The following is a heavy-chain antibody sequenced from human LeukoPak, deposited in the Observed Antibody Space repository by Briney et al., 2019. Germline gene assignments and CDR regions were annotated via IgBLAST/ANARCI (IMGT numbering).Heavy chain of an antibody. CDR1: GGTFSSYA. D-gene: IGHD3-22*01. CDR2: IIPIFGTA. Sequence: ASVMVSCKASGGTFSSYAISWVRQAPGQGLEWMGGIIPIFGTANYAQKFQSRVTITTDESTSTAYMELSSLRSEDTAVYYCAVNYYDSSGYGEYFQHWGQGTLVTVSS. V-gene: IGHV1-69*05. CDR3: AVNYYDSSGYGEYFQH. J-gene: IGHJ1*01.